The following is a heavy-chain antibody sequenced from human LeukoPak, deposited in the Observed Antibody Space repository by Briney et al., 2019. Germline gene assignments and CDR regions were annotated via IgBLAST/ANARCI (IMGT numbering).Heavy chain of an antibody. CDR2: VRYSGST. V-gene: IGHV4-30-2*03. D-gene: IGHD6-13*01. Sequence: SQTLSLTCTVSGGSISSGDYFWSWIRQPPGKGLEWIGSVRYSGSTDYNPSLKSRVTIFVDASRNQISLKLTSVTAADTAVFYCARLELSGGIEAANYLGQGTLVTVSS. J-gene: IGHJ4*02. CDR1: GGSISSGDYF. CDR3: ARLELSGGIEAANY.